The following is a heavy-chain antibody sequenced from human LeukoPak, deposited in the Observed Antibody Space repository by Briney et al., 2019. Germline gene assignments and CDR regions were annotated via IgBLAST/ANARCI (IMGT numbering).Heavy chain of an antibody. CDR3: ARDIGTTVTTLDY. V-gene: IGHV3-33*01. J-gene: IGHJ4*02. Sequence: PGGSLRLSCAASGFTFSNYGKLWVRQAPGKGLEWVAVIWYDGSNKYYADSVRGRFTISRDTSKNTLYLQMNSLRAEDTAVYYCARDIGTTVTTLDYWGQGTLVTVSS. D-gene: IGHD4-17*01. CDR2: IWYDGSNK. CDR1: GFTFSNYG.